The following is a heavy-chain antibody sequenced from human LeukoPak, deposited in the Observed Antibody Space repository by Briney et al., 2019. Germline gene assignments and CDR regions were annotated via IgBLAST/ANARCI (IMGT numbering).Heavy chain of an antibody. J-gene: IGHJ4*02. CDR1: GYTFTSYG. Sequence: RASVKVSCKASGYTFTSYGISWVRQAPGQGLEWMGWISAYNGNTNYAQKLQGRVTMTTDTSTSTAYMELRSLRSDDTAVYYCASSNYDNSGYYTYFDYWGQGTLVTVSS. D-gene: IGHD3-22*01. CDR2: ISAYNGNT. CDR3: ASSNYDNSGYYTYFDY. V-gene: IGHV1-18*01.